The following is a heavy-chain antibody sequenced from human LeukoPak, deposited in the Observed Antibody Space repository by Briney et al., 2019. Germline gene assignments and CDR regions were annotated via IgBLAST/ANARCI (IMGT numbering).Heavy chain of an antibody. CDR1: GFTFSSYA. CDR3: AKDPYYYDSSGYYHPDAFDI. CDR2: ISGSGGST. Sequence: GGSLRLSCAASGFTFSSYAMRWVRQAPGKGLEWVSAISGSGGSTYYADSVKGRFTISRDNSKNTLYLQMNSLRAEDTAVYYCAKDPYYYDSSGYYHPDAFDIWGQGTMVTVSS. J-gene: IGHJ3*02. V-gene: IGHV3-23*01. D-gene: IGHD3-22*01.